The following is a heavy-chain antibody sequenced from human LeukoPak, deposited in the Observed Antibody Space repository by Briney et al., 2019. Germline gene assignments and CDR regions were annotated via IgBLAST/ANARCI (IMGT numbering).Heavy chain of an antibody. CDR2: LSGDGQNT. CDR3: ARDPSXXXADAW. V-gene: IGHV3-23*01. CDR1: GFPLNNFP. Sequence: GGSLRLSCAASGFPLNNFPMMWVRQSPGQGLEWVSTLSGDGQNTHYADTVKGRFIISKDTSRNTLYPQMTSLRVDDTAVYYCARDPSXXXADAWWGQGTVVTVSS. J-gene: IGHJ4*02. D-gene: IGHD2-2*01.